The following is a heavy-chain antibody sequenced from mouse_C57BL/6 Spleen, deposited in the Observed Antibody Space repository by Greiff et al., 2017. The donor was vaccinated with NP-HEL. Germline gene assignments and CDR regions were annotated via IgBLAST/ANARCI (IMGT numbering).Heavy chain of an antibody. CDR3: ARGTDWSYAMDY. J-gene: IGHJ4*01. CDR1: GYAFSSSW. Sequence: VQLQESGPELVKPGASVKISCKASGYAFSSSWMNWVKQRPGKGLEWIGRIYPGDGDTNYNGKFKGKATLTADKSSSTAYMQLSSLTSEDSAVYFCARGTDWSYAMDYWGQGTSVTVSS. V-gene: IGHV1-82*01. D-gene: IGHD2-13*01. CDR2: IYPGDGDT.